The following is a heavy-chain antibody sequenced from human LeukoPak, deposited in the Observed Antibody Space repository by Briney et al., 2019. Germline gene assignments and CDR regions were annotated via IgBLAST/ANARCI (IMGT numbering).Heavy chain of an antibody. Sequence: PGRSLRLSCAASGFTFSSYAMHWVRQAPGKGLEWVAVISYGVSNKYYADSVKGRFTISRDNSNNTLYLQMNSLRPEDTAVYYCARRPAQYFDSWGQGTLVTASS. V-gene: IGHV3-30-3*01. J-gene: IGHJ4*02. CDR3: ARRPAQYFDS. CDR2: ISYGVSNK. CDR1: GFTFSSYA.